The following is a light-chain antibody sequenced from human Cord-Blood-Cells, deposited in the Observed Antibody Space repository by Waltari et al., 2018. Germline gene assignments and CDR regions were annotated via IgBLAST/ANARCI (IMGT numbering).Light chain of an antibody. CDR2: DAS. V-gene: IGKV1-33*01. CDR3: QQYDNLPYS. J-gene: IGKJ2*03. Sequence: DIQMTQSPSSLSAYVGDRVTITCQASQDISNYLNLYQQKPGKAPKLLIYDASNMATGVPSRFSGSGSGTDFTFTISSLQPEDIATYYCQQYDNLPYSFGHGTKLEIK. CDR1: QDISNY.